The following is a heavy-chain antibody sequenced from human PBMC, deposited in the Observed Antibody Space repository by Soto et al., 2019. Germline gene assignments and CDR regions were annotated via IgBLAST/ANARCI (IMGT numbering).Heavy chain of an antibody. Sequence: QVQLQESGPGLVKPSGTLSLTCAVSGGSISGINWWSWVRQPPGKGLGWIGEVYHSGTTNYNPSLKSRVTISVDTSKNQFSLKLSSVTASDTAVYYCARFGGGMDVGGQGTTVTVSS. J-gene: IGHJ6*02. V-gene: IGHV4-4*02. CDR2: VYHSGTT. CDR3: ARFGGGMDV. D-gene: IGHD3-10*01. CDR1: GGSISGINW.